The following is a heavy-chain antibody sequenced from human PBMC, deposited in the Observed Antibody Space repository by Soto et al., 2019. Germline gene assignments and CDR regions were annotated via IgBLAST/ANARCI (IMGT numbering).Heavy chain of an antibody. CDR2: ISPSSGHI. J-gene: IGHJ6*02. CDR3: AGCSGGACHKNYGMDV. V-gene: IGHV3-21*06. CDR1: GFTFSSCT. D-gene: IGHD2-15*01. Sequence: EVHLVESGGGLVKPGGSLRLSCAVSGFTFSSCTMNWVRQAPGKGLEWVSSISPSSGHIYYADSVKGRFTISRDNAKNARFLQMNSLRGEDTAVYDCAGCSGGACHKNYGMDVWGQGTTVTVSS.